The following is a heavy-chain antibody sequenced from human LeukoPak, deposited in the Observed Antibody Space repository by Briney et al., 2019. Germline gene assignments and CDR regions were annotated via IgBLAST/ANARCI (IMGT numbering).Heavy chain of an antibody. J-gene: IGHJ3*02. V-gene: IGHV4-4*07. D-gene: IGHD6-19*01. CDR1: GGSISSYY. CDR2: IYTSGST. CDR3: AREKSSGWYGDAFDI. Sequence: PSETLSLTCTVSGGSISSYYWSWIRQPAGKGLEWIGRIYTSGSTNYNPSPKSRVTMSVDTSKNQFSLKLSSVTAADTAVYYCAREKSSGWYGDAFDIWGQGTMVTVSS.